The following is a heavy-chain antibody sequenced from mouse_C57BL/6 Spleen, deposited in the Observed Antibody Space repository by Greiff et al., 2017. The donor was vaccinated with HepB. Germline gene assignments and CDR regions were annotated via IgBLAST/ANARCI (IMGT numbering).Heavy chain of an antibody. CDR1: GFTFSDYG. CDR3: ARVDGYYVFFDY. Sequence: EVKLVESGGGLVKPGGSLKLSCAASGFTFSDYGMHWVRQAPEKGLEWVAYISSGSSTIYYADTVKSRFTSSRNNAKNTLFLQMTSLRSEDTAMYYCARVDGYYVFFDYWGQGTTLTVSS. J-gene: IGHJ2*01. V-gene: IGHV5-17*01. D-gene: IGHD2-3*01. CDR2: ISSGSSTI.